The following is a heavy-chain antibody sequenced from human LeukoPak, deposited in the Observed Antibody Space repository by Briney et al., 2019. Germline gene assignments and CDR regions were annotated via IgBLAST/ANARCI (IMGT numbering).Heavy chain of an antibody. Sequence: PSETLSLTCTVSGGSISSNNYYWGWIRQPPGKGLEWIGSIYFSGSTYYNPSLKSRVTISVDTSKNQLSLKLSSVTAADTAVYYCARVDSKGYSYGFYYYYYMDVWGKGTTVTVSS. V-gene: IGHV4-39*01. CDR1: GGSISSNNYY. CDR3: ARVDSKGYSYGFYYYYYMDV. D-gene: IGHD5-18*01. CDR2: IYFSGST. J-gene: IGHJ6*03.